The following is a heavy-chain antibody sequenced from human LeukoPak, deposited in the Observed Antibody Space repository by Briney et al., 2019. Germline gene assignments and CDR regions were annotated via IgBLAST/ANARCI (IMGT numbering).Heavy chain of an antibody. CDR2: IYYSGST. CDR3: AGLRDYYYYGMDV. D-gene: IGHD5-12*01. Sequence: SETLSLTCAVYGGSFSGYYWGWIRQPPGKGLEWIGSIYYSGSTNYNPSLKSRVTISVDTSKNQFSLKLSSVTAADTAVYYCAGLRDYYYYGMDVWGQGTTVTVSS. V-gene: IGHV4-59*01. J-gene: IGHJ6*02. CDR1: GGSFSGYY.